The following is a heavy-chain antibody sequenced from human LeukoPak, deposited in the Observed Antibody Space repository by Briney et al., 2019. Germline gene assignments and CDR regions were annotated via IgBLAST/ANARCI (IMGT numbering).Heavy chain of an antibody. CDR3: ARRDHSGSYQISPGDFDY. Sequence: ASVKVSCKASGYTFSSYGMNWVRQAPGQGLEWMGGINTNTGNPTYAQGFTGRFAFSLDTSVSTAYLQISSLKAEDTAVYYCARRDHSGSYQISPGDFDYWGQGTLVTVSS. V-gene: IGHV7-4-1*02. D-gene: IGHD1-26*01. CDR2: INTNTGNP. J-gene: IGHJ4*02. CDR1: GYTFSSYG.